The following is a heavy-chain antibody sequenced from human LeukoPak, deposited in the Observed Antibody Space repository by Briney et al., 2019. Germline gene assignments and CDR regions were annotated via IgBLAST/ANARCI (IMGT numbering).Heavy chain of an antibody. Sequence: SVKVSCKASGGTFGSYAISWVRQAPGQGLEWMGGIIPIFGTANYAQKFQGRVTITADESTSTAYMELSSLRSEDTAVYYCAVHVCSGGSCYSEDYGMDVWGKGTTVTVSS. CDR3: AVHVCSGGSCYSEDYGMDV. D-gene: IGHD2-15*01. V-gene: IGHV1-69*13. J-gene: IGHJ6*04. CDR1: GGTFGSYA. CDR2: IIPIFGTA.